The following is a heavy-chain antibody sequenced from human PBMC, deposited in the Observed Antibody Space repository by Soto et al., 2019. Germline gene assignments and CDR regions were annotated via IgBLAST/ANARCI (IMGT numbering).Heavy chain of an antibody. CDR1: GYSFTGNS. CDR3: VTSWYHLFGMDV. CDR2: IHPSNGGT. J-gene: IGHJ6*02. Sequence: VXXSCKASGYSFTGNSIHWVRQAPGQGLEWMGWIHPSNGGTNYAQKFQGWVTMTRDTSTSTAYMDLSRLRSDDTALYYFVTSWYHLFGMDVCGQGPTLTLSS. V-gene: IGHV1-2*04. D-gene: IGHD6-13*01.